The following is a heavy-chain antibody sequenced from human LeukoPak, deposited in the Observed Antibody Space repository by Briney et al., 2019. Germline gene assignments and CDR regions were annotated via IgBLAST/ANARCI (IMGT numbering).Heavy chain of an antibody. CDR3: ARHINYGSGSYYTDYFDY. CDR2: INHSGST. CDR1: GGSFSGYY. Sequence: SETLSLTCAVYGGSFSGYYWSWIRQPPGKGLEWIGEINHSGSTNYNPSLKSRVTISVDTSKNQFSLKLSSVTAADTAVYYCARHINYGSGSYYTDYFDYWGQGTLVTVSS. V-gene: IGHV4-34*01. J-gene: IGHJ4*02. D-gene: IGHD3-10*01.